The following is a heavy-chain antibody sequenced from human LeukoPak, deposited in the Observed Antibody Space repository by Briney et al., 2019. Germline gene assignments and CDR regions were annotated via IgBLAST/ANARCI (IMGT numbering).Heavy chain of an antibody. CDR3: ARGGYYDSRGYSTLRYFDY. Sequence: PSETLSLTCTVSGGSISSSSYYWGWIRQPPGKGLEWIGSIYYSGSTYYNPSLKSRVTISIDTSKTQFSLKLSSVTAADTAVYYCARGGYYDSRGYSTLRYFDYWGQGTLVTVSS. D-gene: IGHD3-22*01. J-gene: IGHJ4*02. V-gene: IGHV4-39*07. CDR1: GGSISSSSYY. CDR2: IYYSGST.